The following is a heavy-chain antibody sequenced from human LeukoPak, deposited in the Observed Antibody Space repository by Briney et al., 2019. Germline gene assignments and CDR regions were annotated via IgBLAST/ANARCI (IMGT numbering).Heavy chain of an antibody. J-gene: IGHJ3*02. D-gene: IGHD6-13*01. CDR3: AREGYSSSWSQDAFDI. V-gene: IGHV4-59*13. CDR1: GGSISSYY. CDR2: IYYSGST. Sequence: SENLSLTCTVSGGSISSYYWSWIRQPPGKGLEWIGYIYYSGSTNYNPSPKSRVTISVDTSKNQFSLKLSSVTAADTAVYYCAREGYSSSWSQDAFDIWGQGTMVTVSS.